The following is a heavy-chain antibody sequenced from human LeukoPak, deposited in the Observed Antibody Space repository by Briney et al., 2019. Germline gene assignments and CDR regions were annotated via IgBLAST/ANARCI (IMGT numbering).Heavy chain of an antibody. CDR3: ASIGRHYYDSSGYSEFDY. Sequence: GASVKVSCKASGGTFSSYAISWVRQAPGQGLEWMVGIIPIFGTANYAQKFQGRVTITADESTSTAYMELSSLRSEDTAVYYCASIGRHYYDSSGYSEFDYWGQGTLVTVSS. D-gene: IGHD3-22*01. CDR1: GGTFSSYA. CDR2: IIPIFGTA. J-gene: IGHJ4*02. V-gene: IGHV1-69*13.